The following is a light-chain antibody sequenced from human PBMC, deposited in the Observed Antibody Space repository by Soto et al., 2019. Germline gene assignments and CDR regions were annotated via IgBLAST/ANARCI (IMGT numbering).Light chain of an antibody. CDR1: NSNIGSNY. Sequence: QSVLTQPSSASGSPGQRVTISCSGRNSNIGSNYVSWYQHLPGTSPKLLIYRNNQRPSGVPDRFSGSKSGTSASLAISGLRSEDEADYYCAAWDDSLTGPVFGTGTKVTVL. CDR3: AAWDDSLTGPV. J-gene: IGLJ1*01. CDR2: RNN. V-gene: IGLV1-47*01.